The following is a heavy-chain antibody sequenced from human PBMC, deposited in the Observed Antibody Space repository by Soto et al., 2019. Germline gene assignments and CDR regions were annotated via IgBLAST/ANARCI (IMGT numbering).Heavy chain of an antibody. Sequence: GGSLRLSCAASGFTFSNYAMSWVRQAPGKGLEWVSGISGSGATTYYADSVKGRFTISRDNSRNTLFVQMDSLRAEDTAVYYCAKDRFRTAGICYLDNWGQGTLVTVSS. J-gene: IGHJ4*02. CDR2: ISGSGATT. CDR1: GFTFSNYA. V-gene: IGHV3-23*01. CDR3: AKDRFRTAGICYLDN. D-gene: IGHD2-8*02.